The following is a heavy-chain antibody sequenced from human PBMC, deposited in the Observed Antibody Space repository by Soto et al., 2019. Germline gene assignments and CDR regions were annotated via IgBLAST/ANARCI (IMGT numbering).Heavy chain of an antibody. CDR2: ISSSSSYI. CDR3: ARDSPEY. CDR1: GFTFSSYS. Sequence: EVQLVESGGGLVKPGGSLRLSCAASGFTFSSYSMNWVRQAPGKGLEWVSAISSSSSYIYYADSVKGRFTISRDNAKNSLYPKMNRLRAEDAAVYYCARDSPEYWGQGTLVTVS. V-gene: IGHV3-21*01. J-gene: IGHJ4*02.